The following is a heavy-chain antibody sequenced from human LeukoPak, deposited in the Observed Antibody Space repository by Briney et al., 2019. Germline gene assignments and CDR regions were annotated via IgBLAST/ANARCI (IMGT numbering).Heavy chain of an antibody. CDR3: TRVPPWAAAPPGY. CDR1: GFTFGDYA. D-gene: IGHD6-6*01. J-gene: IGHJ4*02. V-gene: IGHV3-49*03. CDR2: IRSKAYGGTT. Sequence: PGRSLRLSCTASGFTFGDYAMSWFRQAPGKELEWVGFIRSKAYGGTTEYAASVKGRFTISRDDSKSIAYLQMNSLKTEDTAVYYCTRVPPWAAAPPGYWGQGTLVTVSS.